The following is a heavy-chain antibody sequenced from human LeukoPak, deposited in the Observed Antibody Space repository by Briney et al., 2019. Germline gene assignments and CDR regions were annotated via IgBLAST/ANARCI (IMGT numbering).Heavy chain of an antibody. CDR2: ISYDGSNK. CDR1: GFTFSNYG. D-gene: IGHD6-6*01. J-gene: IGHJ3*02. CDR3: AKLGLGSSSAPSAGDAFDI. Sequence: GGSLRLSCGASGFTFSNYGMHWVRQAPGKGLEWVAVISYDGSNKYYADSVKGRFTISRDNSKNTLYLQMNSLRAEDTAVYYCAKLGLGSSSAPSAGDAFDIWGQGTMVTVSS. V-gene: IGHV3-30*18.